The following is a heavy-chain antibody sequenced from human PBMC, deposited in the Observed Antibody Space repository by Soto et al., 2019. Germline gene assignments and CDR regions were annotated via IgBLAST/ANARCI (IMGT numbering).Heavy chain of an antibody. V-gene: IGHV3-48*02. CDR3: ARTYGKFDH. CDR2: VSGTSGSI. D-gene: IGHD4-17*01. J-gene: IGHJ4*02. CDR1: GFTFSDYT. Sequence: EVRLVESGGGLVQPGGSLRLSCTASGFTFSDYTINWVRQAPRKGLEWVSSVSGTSGSIYYADSVKGRFTSSRDNAKNSVYLQMNSLRDEDTAVYYCARTYGKFDHWGQGTLVTVSS.